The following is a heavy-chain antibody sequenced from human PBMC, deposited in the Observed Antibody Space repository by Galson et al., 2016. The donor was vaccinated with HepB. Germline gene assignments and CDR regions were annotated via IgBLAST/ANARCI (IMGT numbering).Heavy chain of an antibody. CDR2: VKGDEGHK. CDR3: ARIEWFGERWYFDL. J-gene: IGHJ2*01. D-gene: IGHD3-10*01. Sequence: SLRLSCAASGFSFETYWMGWVGQAPGKGLEWVSNVKGDEGHKNYVYSVKDRFTISRDNAKNTLYLQMNSLRVEDTAMYYCARIEWFGERWYFDLWGRGTLVSVSS. V-gene: IGHV3-7*01. CDR1: GFSFETYW.